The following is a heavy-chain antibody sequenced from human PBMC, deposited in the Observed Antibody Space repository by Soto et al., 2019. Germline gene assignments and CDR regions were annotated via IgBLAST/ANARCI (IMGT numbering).Heavy chain of an antibody. Sequence: PGGSLRLSCAASGFTFSSYAMSWVRQAPGKGLEWVSAISGSGGSTYYADSVKGRFTISRDNSKNTLYLQMNSLRAEDTAVYYCAKDNRGGSGISLAPFDPWGQGTLVTVSS. D-gene: IGHD3-10*01. J-gene: IGHJ5*02. CDR1: GFTFSSYA. V-gene: IGHV3-23*01. CDR2: ISGSGGST. CDR3: AKDNRGGSGISLAPFDP.